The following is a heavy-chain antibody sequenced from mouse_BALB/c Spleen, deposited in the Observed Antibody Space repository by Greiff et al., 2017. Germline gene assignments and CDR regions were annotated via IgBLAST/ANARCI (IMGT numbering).Heavy chain of an antibody. CDR2: ISSGGST. Sequence: EVKLEESGGGLVKPGGSLKLSCAASGFTFSSYAMSWVRQTPEKRLEWVASISSGGSTYYPDSVKGRFTISRDNARNILYLQMSSLRSEDTAMYYCASYYGSSSLYYFDYWGQGTTLTVSS. CDR1: GFTFSSYA. J-gene: IGHJ2*01. D-gene: IGHD1-1*01. CDR3: ASYYGSSSLYYFDY. V-gene: IGHV5-6-5*01.